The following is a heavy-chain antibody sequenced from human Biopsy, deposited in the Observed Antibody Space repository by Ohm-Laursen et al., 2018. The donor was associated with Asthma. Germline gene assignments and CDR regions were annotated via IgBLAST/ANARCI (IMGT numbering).Heavy chain of an antibody. CDR3: ARGDSSNWSHYYFDY. CDR2: IYSGGTS. Sequence: SLSLSCSASGFAVSRDYMFWVRQAQGKGLEWVSVIYSGGTSHTADSVRGRFTISRDYSKNTLYLQMHSLSAEDTAVYYCARGDSSNWSHYYFDYWGQGTLVTVSS. D-gene: IGHD3-22*01. J-gene: IGHJ4*02. V-gene: IGHV3-53*01. CDR1: GFAVSRDY.